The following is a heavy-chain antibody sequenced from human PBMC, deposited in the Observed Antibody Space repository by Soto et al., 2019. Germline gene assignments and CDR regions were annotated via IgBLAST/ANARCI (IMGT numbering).Heavy chain of an antibody. V-gene: IGHV1-18*01. Sequence: GASVKVSCKASGYTFTSYGISWVRQAPGQGLEWMGWISAYYADSVKGRFTISRDTSKNTLSLQMNSLRVEDTAVYYCVRGELRPRFDYWGQGTLVTVSS. D-gene: IGHD1-7*01. CDR2: ISAYYA. J-gene: IGHJ4*02. CDR3: VRGELRPRFDY. CDR1: GYTFTSYG.